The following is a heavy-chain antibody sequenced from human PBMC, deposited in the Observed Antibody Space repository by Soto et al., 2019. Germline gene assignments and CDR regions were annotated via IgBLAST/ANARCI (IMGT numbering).Heavy chain of an antibody. V-gene: IGHV3-7*03. Sequence: EVQLVESGGGLVQPGGSLRLSCVASEFTSSIYWMTWVRQAPGKGLEWVANIKPDGSEQYYLDSVKGRFTISRDNAKNSVYQKMNSQKVEDTAVYYCARERAQEVAATILPYSALDVWGQGTTVTVSS. CDR3: ARERAQEVAATILPYSALDV. J-gene: IGHJ6*02. CDR1: EFTSSIYW. CDR2: IKPDGSEQ. D-gene: IGHD6-13*01.